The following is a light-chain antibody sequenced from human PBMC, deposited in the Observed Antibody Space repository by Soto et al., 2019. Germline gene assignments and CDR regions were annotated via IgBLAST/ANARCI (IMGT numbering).Light chain of an antibody. CDR2: RAS. V-gene: IGKV3-15*01. CDR1: QSVSSN. CDR3: QQYNNWPGT. Sequence: DILMTQSPATLSLSPGGRATLSCRASQSVSSNLAWYQQKPGQAPRLLIQRASTRATGIPARFSGSGSGTEFTLTISSQQSEDFAVYFCQQYNNWPGTFGQGTKVDIK. J-gene: IGKJ1*01.